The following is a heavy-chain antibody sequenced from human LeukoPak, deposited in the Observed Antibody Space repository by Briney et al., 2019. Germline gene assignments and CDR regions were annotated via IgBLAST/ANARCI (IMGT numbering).Heavy chain of an antibody. V-gene: IGHV1-3*02. J-gene: IGHJ5*02. D-gene: IGHD2-15*01. CDR1: GYTFNRDA. CDR3: ARDSVVVVVAATRDNWFDP. Sequence: ASVKVSCKASGYTFNRDAMHWVRQAPGQRLEWMGWSNAGNGNTKYSQEFQGRVTITADKSTSTAYLELSSLRSEDTAVYYCARDSVVVVVAATRDNWFDPWGQGTLVTVSS. CDR2: SNAGNGNT.